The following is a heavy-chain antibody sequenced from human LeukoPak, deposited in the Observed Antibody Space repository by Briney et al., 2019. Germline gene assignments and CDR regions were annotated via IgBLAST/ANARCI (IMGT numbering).Heavy chain of an antibody. D-gene: IGHD3-10*01. Sequence: ASVKVSCKASGYTFTGYYMHWVRQAPGQGLEWMGWINPNSGGTNYAQKFQRRVTMTRDTSISTAYMELSRLRSDDTAVYYCARDESGSGSYYNAYWGQGTLVTVSS. CDR1: GYTFTGYY. V-gene: IGHV1-2*02. J-gene: IGHJ4*02. CDR2: INPNSGGT. CDR3: ARDESGSGSYYNAY.